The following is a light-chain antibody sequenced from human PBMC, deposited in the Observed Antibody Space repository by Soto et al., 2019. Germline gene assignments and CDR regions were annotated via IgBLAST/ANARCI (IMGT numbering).Light chain of an antibody. V-gene: IGKV1-6*01. Sequence: AIQMTQSPPSLSASVGDRVTISCRASQGIRNALGWYQQKPGKAPKVLIYAASSLQSGVPSRFSGSGSGTDFTLTINSLQPEDFATYYCLQDFNYPWTFGQGTKVEVK. CDR2: AAS. J-gene: IGKJ1*01. CDR3: LQDFNYPWT. CDR1: QGIRNA.